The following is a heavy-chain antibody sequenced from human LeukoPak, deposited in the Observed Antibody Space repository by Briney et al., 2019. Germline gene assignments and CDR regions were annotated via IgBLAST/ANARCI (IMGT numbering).Heavy chain of an antibody. CDR3: ARQPDIVVVPA. CDR1: GFTFSSYSMN. Sequence: PGGSLRLPCAASGFTFSSYSMNWVRQPPGKGLEWIGSIYYSGSTYYNPSLKSRVTISVDTSKNQFSLKLSSVTAADTAVYYCARQPDIVVVPAWGQGTLVTVSS. D-gene: IGHD2-2*01. CDR2: IYYSGST. J-gene: IGHJ5*02. V-gene: IGHV4-39*01.